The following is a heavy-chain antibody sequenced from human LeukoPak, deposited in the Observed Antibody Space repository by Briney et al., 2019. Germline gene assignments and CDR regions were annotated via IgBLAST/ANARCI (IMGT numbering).Heavy chain of an antibody. Sequence: SGTLSLTCAVSGGSISSSNWWSWVRQPPGKGLEWIGEIYHSGSTNYNPSLKSRVPISVDKSKNQFSLKLSSVTAADTAVYYCARVSSVAGYYLDYWGQGTLVTVSS. V-gene: IGHV4-4*02. J-gene: IGHJ4*02. D-gene: IGHD6-19*01. CDR2: IYHSGST. CDR3: ARVSSVAGYYLDY. CDR1: GGSISSSNW.